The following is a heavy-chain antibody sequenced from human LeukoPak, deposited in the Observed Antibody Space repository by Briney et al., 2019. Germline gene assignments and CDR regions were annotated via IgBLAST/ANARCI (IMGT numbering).Heavy chain of an antibody. CDR1: GFTFSSYG. D-gene: IGHD6-19*01. CDR3: AKDDRQWLGLYYYYYMDV. V-gene: IGHV3-30*18. Sequence: GGSLGLSCAASGFTFSSYGTHWVRQAPGKGLEWVAVISYDGSNKYYADSVKGRFTISRDNSKNTLYLQMNSLRAEDTAVYYCAKDDRQWLGLYYYYYMDVWGKGTTVTVSS. CDR2: ISYDGSNK. J-gene: IGHJ6*03.